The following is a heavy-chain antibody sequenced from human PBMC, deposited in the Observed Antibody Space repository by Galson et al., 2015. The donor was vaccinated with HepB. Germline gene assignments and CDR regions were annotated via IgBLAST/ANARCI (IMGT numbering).Heavy chain of an antibody. D-gene: IGHD4-11*01. Sequence: SLRLSCAASGFTLSSYAMSWVRRTPGKGLQWVSSISGSGAGSYSADSVKGRFIISRDNSKTTLYLQMNSLRVEDTALYHCAKGPGGNYDLYPPNWFDPWGQGTLAIVSS. CDR2: ISGSGAGS. CDR1: GFTLSSYA. V-gene: IGHV3-23*01. J-gene: IGHJ5*02. CDR3: AKGPGGNYDLYPPNWFDP.